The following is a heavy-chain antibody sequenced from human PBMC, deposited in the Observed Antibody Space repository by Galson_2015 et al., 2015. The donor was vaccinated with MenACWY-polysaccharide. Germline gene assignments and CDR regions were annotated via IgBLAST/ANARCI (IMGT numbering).Heavy chain of an antibody. Sequence: SLRLSCAASGFTFSDYYMTWIRQAPGKGLDWVSYISSSGSTVDYADSVKGRFTISRDNAKNSLYLQMSSLRAEDTAVYYGARDGGGGGYCSSTSCRGAFDIWGQGTVVTVSS. CDR2: ISSSGSTV. CDR3: ARDGGGGGYCSSTSCRGAFDI. V-gene: IGHV3-11*01. CDR1: GFTFSDYY. J-gene: IGHJ3*02. D-gene: IGHD2-2*01.